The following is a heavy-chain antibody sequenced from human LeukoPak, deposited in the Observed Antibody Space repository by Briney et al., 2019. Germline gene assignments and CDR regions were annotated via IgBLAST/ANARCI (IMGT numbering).Heavy chain of an antibody. CDR3: AKVVVVAANGEVVLHPPNAFDV. Sequence: SQTLSLTCTVSGVSFTSADYYWTWIRQLPGKGLEWIASLYYTGDSSYNPSLKSRLTISADTSNAQFFLNLRSVTAADTALYDCAKVVVVAANGEVVLHPPNAFDVWGPGTIVTVSS. CDR1: GVSFTSADYY. D-gene: IGHD2-15*01. CDR2: LYYTGDS. V-gene: IGHV4-31*03. J-gene: IGHJ3*01.